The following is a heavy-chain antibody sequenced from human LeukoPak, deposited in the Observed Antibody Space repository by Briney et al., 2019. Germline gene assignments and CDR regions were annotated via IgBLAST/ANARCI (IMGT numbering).Heavy chain of an antibody. CDR3: AREDYGDYDRPFEY. CDR1: GFTFSSYE. J-gene: IGHJ4*02. CDR2: ISSSGTTI. V-gene: IGHV3-48*03. Sequence: GSLRLSCAASGFTFSSYEMNWVRQAPGKGLEWVSYISSSGTTIYYADSVKGRFTISRDNSKNTLYLQMNSLRAEDTAVYYCAREDYGDYDRPFEYWGQGTLVTVSS. D-gene: IGHD4-17*01.